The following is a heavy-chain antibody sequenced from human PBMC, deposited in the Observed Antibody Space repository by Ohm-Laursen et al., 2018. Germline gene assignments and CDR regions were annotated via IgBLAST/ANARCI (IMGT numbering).Heavy chain of an antibody. J-gene: IGHJ3*02. CDR3: ARDKGAFDI. CDR2: IYSGGST. Sequence: SLRLSCAASGFTFSSYAMNWVRQAPGEGLEWVSVIYSGGSTYYADSVKGRFTISRDNSKNTLYLQMNSLRAEDTAVYYCARDKGAFDIWGQGTMVTVSS. CDR1: GFTFSSYA. V-gene: IGHV3-53*01.